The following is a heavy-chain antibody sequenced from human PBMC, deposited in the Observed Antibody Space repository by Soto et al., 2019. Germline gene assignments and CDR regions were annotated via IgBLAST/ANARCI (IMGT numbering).Heavy chain of an antibody. D-gene: IGHD6-6*01. CDR3: AKDRVMLEQLDY. V-gene: IGHV4-39*02. CDR2: IYYSGST. J-gene: IGHJ4*02. CDR1: GGSISSSSYY. Sequence: PSETLSLTCTVSGGSISSSSYYWGWVRQPPGKGLEWIGSIYYSGSTYYNPSLKSRVTISVDTSKNQFSLKLSSVTAADTAVYYCAKDRVMLEQLDYWGQGTLVTVSS.